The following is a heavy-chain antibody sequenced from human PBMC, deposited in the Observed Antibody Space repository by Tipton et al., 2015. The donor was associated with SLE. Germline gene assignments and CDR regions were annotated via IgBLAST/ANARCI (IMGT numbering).Heavy chain of an antibody. CDR2: IIPIFGTA. CDR3: AEGSGSYYEPFDY. Sequence: QLVQSGAEVKKPGESLRISCKGSGYSFTSYAISWVRQAPGQGLEWMGGIIPIFGTANYAQKFQGRVTITADESTSTAYMELSSRRSEDTAVDYCAEGSGSYYEPFDYWGQGSLVTVSS. CDR1: GYSFTSYA. J-gene: IGHJ4*02. D-gene: IGHD1-26*01. V-gene: IGHV1-69*01.